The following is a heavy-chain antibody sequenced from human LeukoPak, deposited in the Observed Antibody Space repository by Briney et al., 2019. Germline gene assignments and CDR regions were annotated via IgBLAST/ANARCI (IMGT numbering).Heavy chain of an antibody. CDR2: ISSNGGST. J-gene: IGHJ6*02. CDR3: ARDRLTSSGWYGRYGMDV. V-gene: IGHV3-64*01. D-gene: IGHD6-13*01. Sequence: GGSLRLSCAASGFTFSSYAMHWVRQAPGKGLEYVSAISSNGGSTYYANSVKGRFTISRDNSKNTLYLQMGSLRAEDMAVYYCARDRLTSSGWYGRYGMDVWGQGTTVTVSS. CDR1: GFTFSSYA.